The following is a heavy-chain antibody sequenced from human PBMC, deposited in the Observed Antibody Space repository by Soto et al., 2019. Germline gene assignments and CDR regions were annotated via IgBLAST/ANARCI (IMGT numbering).Heavy chain of an antibody. Sequence: PSDTLSLTCTVSGGSISIGGYYWSWIRQHPGKGLEWIGYIYYSGSTYYNPSLKSRVTISVDTSKNQFSLKLSSVTAADTAVYYCARVGGINWFDPWGQGTLVTVSS. J-gene: IGHJ5*02. CDR2: IYYSGST. CDR3: ARVGGINWFDP. CDR1: GGSISIGGYY. D-gene: IGHD3-16*01. V-gene: IGHV4-31*03.